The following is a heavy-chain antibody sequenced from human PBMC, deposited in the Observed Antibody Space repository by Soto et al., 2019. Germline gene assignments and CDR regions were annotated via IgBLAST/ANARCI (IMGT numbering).Heavy chain of an antibody. CDR1: GFNFRSYW. Sequence: GGSLRLSCEVSGFNFRSYWMSWVRQAPGKGLEWVANIKEDGSQKYYVESVRGRFAISRDNAKNSMYLQMNSLRAEDTAIYYCARDRDGLRDFDWSYWGQGVLVTVSS. CDR2: IKEDGSQK. J-gene: IGHJ4*02. CDR3: ARDRDGLRDFDWSY. D-gene: IGHD3-9*01. V-gene: IGHV3-7*01.